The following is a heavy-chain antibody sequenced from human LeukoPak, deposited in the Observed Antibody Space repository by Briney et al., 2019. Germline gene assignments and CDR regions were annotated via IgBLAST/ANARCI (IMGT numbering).Heavy chain of an antibody. D-gene: IGHD5-18*01. CDR2: IGDSGSSI. J-gene: IGHJ3*01. Sequence: GGSLRLSCAASGFTFSDYYMSWLRLAPGKGLEWISYIGDSGSSIYYADSVKGRFTISRDNAENSLYLQMNSLRVEDTAVYYCAREGTIQLWPFFTWGQGTMVTVSS. V-gene: IGHV3-11*04. CDR3: AREGTIQLWPFFT. CDR1: GFTFSDYY.